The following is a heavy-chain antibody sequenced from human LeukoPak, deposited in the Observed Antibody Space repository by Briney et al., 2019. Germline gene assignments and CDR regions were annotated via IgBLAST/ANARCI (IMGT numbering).Heavy chain of an antibody. J-gene: IGHJ4*02. Sequence: SETLSLTCTVSGASISSHYWSWIRQPPGKGLEWIGHIYYGGTTSYSPALKSRVTTSVDTSKNQFSLNLNSVTAADTTRYYCARINTYGSYDYWGQGTLVTVSS. D-gene: IGHD5-18*01. CDR1: GASISSHY. CDR3: ARINTYGSYDY. V-gene: IGHV4-59*11. CDR2: IYYGGTT.